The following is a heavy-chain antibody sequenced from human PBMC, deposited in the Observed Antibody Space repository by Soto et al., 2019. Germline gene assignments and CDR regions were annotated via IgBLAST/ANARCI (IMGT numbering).Heavy chain of an antibody. CDR3: AKDGGSTYYDISTGYYNVSEAVSFDY. CDR2: ISGSGGST. J-gene: IGHJ4*02. Sequence: GGSLRLSCAASGFTFSSYAMSWVRQAPGKGLEWVSAISGSGGSTYYADSVKGRFTISRDNSKNTLYLQMNSLRAEDTAVYYCAKDGGSTYYDISTGYYNVSEAVSFDYWGQATLVTVSS. D-gene: IGHD3-9*01. CDR1: GFTFSSYA. V-gene: IGHV3-23*01.